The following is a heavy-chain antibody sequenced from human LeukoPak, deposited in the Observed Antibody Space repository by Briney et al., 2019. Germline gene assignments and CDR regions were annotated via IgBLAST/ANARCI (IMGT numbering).Heavy chain of an antibody. CDR3: AKVTRFATSGYPDS. D-gene: IGHD3-22*01. CDR1: GFTFSSYA. CDR2: ISGSGGST. V-gene: IGHV3-23*01. Sequence: GGSLRLSCAASGFTFSSYAMSWVRQAPGKGLEWVSAISGSGGSTYYADSVKGRFTISRDNSKNTLYLQMNSLRAEDTAVYYCAKVTRFATSGYPDSWGQGTLVTVSS. J-gene: IGHJ4*02.